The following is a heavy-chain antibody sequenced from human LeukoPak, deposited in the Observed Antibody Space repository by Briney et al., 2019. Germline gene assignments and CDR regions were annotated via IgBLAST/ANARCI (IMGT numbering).Heavy chain of an antibody. CDR2: INPNSGGT. CDR3: ARSPYYYDSSGYYYGYYYYYMDV. V-gene: IGHV1-2*06. Sequence: ASVKVSCKASGYTFTGYYMHWVRQAPGQGLEWMGRINPNSGGTNYAQKFQGRVTMTRDTSISTAYMELSRLRSDDTAVYYCARSPYYYDSSGYYYGYYYYYMDVWGKGTTVTVSS. D-gene: IGHD3-22*01. CDR1: GYTFTGYY. J-gene: IGHJ6*03.